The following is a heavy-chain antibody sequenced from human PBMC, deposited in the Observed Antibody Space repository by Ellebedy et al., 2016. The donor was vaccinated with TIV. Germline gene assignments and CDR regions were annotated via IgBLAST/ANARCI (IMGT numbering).Heavy chain of an antibody. J-gene: IGHJ3*02. CDR3: ASNSGTSEGDAFDI. CDR2: ISWNSGSI. CDR1: GFTFDDYA. Sequence: SLKISXAASGFTFDDYAMHWVRQAPGKGLEWVSGISWNSGSIGYADSVKGRFTISRDNAKNSLYLQMNSLRAEDTALYYCASNSGTSEGDAFDIWGQGTMVTVSS. D-gene: IGHD1-26*01. V-gene: IGHV3-9*01.